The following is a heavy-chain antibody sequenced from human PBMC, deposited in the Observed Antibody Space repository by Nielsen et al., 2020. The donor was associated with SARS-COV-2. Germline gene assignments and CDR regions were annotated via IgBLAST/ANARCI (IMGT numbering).Heavy chain of an antibody. D-gene: IGHD6-13*01. CDR3: ARRQQLTDFDY. CDR2: ISSSSSYI. J-gene: IGHJ4*02. Sequence: GGSLRLTCAASGFTFSSYEMNWVRQAPGKGLEWVSSISSSSSYIYYADSVKGRFTISRDNAKNSLYLQMNSLRAEDTAVYYCARRQQLTDFDYWGQGTLVTVSS. V-gene: IGHV3-21*01. CDR1: GFTFSSYE.